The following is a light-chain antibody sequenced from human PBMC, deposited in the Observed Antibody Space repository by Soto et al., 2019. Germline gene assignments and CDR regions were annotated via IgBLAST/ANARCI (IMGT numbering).Light chain of an antibody. CDR3: QQYGSSPGT. V-gene: IGKV3-20*01. CDR1: QSVSSSY. Sequence: EIVLTQSPGTLSLSPGERATLSCSASQSVSSSYLAWYQQKPGQAPRLLIYGASSRATGIPDRFSGSGSGTDFTVNISRLEPEDFAVYYCQQYGSSPGTFGQGTKVEIK. J-gene: IGKJ1*01. CDR2: GAS.